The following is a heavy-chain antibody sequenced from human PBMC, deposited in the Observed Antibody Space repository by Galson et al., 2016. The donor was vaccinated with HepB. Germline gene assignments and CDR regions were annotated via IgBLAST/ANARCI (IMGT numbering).Heavy chain of an antibody. V-gene: IGHV3-48*02. CDR1: GFSFSTYG. D-gene: IGHD3-22*01. Sequence: SLRLSCAASGFSFSTYGMNWARRAPGKGLEWLSHISTRSTTIYYADSVKGRFTISRDNAKNSLYLQMNSLRDEDTAVYYCVRDRIGDNSGYYWGQGTLVTVSS. CDR2: ISTRSTTI. CDR3: VRDRIGDNSGYY. J-gene: IGHJ4*02.